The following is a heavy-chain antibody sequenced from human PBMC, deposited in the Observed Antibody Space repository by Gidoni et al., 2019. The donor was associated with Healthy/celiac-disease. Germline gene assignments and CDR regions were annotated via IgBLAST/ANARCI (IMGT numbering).Heavy chain of an antibody. CDR1: GYTFTGYY. J-gene: IGHJ4*02. V-gene: IGHV1-2*02. D-gene: IGHD2-2*01. CDR2: INPNSGGT. Sequence: QVQLVQSGAEVKKPGASVKVSCKASGYTFTGYYMHWVRQAPGQGLEWMGWINPNSGGTNYAQKFQGRVTMTRDTSISTAYMELSRLRSDDTAVYYCARVRVDIVVVPADTTIPHFDYWGQGTLVTVSS. CDR3: ARVRVDIVVVPADTTIPHFDY.